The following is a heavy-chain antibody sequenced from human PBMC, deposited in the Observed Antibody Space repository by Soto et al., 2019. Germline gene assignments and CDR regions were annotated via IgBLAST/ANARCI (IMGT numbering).Heavy chain of an antibody. CDR3: AKRTLRRLRFVETH. D-gene: IGHD3-3*01. V-gene: IGHV4-4*02. CDR1: GDSMSNTNW. CDR2: IYHSGST. Sequence: SETLSLTCTVSGDSMSNTNWWSWVRQPPGKGLEWIGEIYHSGSTNYNPSFKSRVTISVDKSKNQFSLNLTSVTAADTAVYYCAKRTLRRLRFVETHWGQGTLVTAPQ. J-gene: IGHJ4*02.